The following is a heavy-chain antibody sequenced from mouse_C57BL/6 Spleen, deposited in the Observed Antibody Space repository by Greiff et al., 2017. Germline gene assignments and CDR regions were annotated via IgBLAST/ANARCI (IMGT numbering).Heavy chain of an antibody. CDR2: IYPGSGST. Sequence: QVQLQQPGAELVKPGASVKMSCKASGYTFTSYWITWVKQRPGQGLEWIGDIYPGSGSTNYNEKFKSKTTLTVDTSSSTAYMQLSSLTSEDSAVYYCARLILGSSYSYWYFDVWGTGTTVTVSS. D-gene: IGHD1-1*01. CDR1: GYTFTSYW. V-gene: IGHV1-55*01. CDR3: ARLILGSSYSYWYFDV. J-gene: IGHJ1*03.